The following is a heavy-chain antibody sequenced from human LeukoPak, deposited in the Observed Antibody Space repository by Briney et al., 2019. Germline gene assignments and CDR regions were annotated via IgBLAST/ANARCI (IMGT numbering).Heavy chain of an antibody. V-gene: IGHV1-18*04. CDR2: TSHNVNT. J-gene: IGHJ4*02. D-gene: IGHD6-19*01. CDR3: ARHSGSGWQALGY. Sequence: ASVKVSCKASGYTFSNYGISWVRQAPGLGLEWMGWTSHNVNTNNSPQMQHRGTMTTNTPTTTAYMELRSLASDDTAVYYCARHSGSGWQALGYWGQGTLVTVSS. CDR1: GYTFSNYG.